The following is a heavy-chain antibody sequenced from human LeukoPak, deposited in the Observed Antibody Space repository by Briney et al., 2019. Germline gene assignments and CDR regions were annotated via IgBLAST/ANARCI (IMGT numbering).Heavy chain of an antibody. V-gene: IGHV4-4*07. CDR1: GGSISSYY. CDR3: ARDLHEPTGGQYYDILTGYWGYYYYMDV. D-gene: IGHD3-9*01. CDR2: IYTSGST. J-gene: IGHJ6*03. Sequence: PSETLSLTCTVSGGSISSYYWSWIRQPAGKGLEWIGRIYTSGSTNYNPSLKSRVTMSVDTSKNQFSLKLSSVTAADTAVYYCARDLHEPTGGQYYDILTGYWGYYYYMDVWGKGTTVTISS.